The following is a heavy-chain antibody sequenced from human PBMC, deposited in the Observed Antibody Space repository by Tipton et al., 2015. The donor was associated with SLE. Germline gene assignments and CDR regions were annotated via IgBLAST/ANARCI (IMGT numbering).Heavy chain of an antibody. CDR3: IIAVATFDD. CDR1: GFTFSSYW. V-gene: IGHV3-74*01. Sequence: SLRLSCAASGFTFSSYWMHWVRQAPGKGLVWVSRINSDGSKIDYADSVKGRFTISRDNAKNAMYLHMYSLRAEDTAIYYCIIAVATFDDWGQGTLVTVSS. D-gene: IGHD5-12*01. CDR2: INSDGSKI. J-gene: IGHJ4*02.